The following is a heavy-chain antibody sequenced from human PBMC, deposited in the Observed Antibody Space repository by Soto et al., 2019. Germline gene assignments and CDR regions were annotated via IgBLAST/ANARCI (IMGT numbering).Heavy chain of an antibody. CDR3: ARHLRYYDSSAYYPQYFQH. CDR2: IYYSGST. Sequence: SETLSLTCTVSGGSISSSSYYWGWIRQPPGKGLEWIGSIYYSGSTYYNPSLKSRVTISVDTSKNQFSLKLSSVTAADAAVYYCARHLRYYDSSAYYPQYFQHWGQGTLVTVSS. V-gene: IGHV4-39*01. D-gene: IGHD3-22*01. J-gene: IGHJ1*01. CDR1: GGSISSSSYY.